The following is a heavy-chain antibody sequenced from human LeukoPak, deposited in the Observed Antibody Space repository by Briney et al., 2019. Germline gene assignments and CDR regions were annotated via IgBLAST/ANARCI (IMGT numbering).Heavy chain of an antibody. CDR2: ISSTGVTI. CDR3: ARVHTSVTTLDY. CDR1: GFTFSSYD. D-gene: IGHD4-17*01. V-gene: IGHV3-48*03. Sequence: GGSLRLSCAASGFTFSSYDLNWVRQAPGKGLEWISYISSTGVTIHYADSVKGRFTISRDNAKNSLFVQMNSLRAEDTAVYYCARVHTSVTTLDYWGQGTLVSVSS. J-gene: IGHJ4*02.